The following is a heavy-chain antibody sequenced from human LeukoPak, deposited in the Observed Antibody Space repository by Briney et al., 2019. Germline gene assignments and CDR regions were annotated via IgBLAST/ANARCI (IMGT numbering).Heavy chain of an antibody. CDR2: IYNGGAT. CDR1: GFIFSNYY. CDR3: AREYGSGTFD. V-gene: IGHV3-53*01. Sequence: GGSLRLSCAASGFIFSNYYMNWVRQAPGKGLECVSVIYNGGATYYADSVKGRFTISRDNSKNTLYLQMNSLRAEDTAAYFCAREYGSGTFDWGQGTLVTVSS. D-gene: IGHD2-2*01. J-gene: IGHJ4*02.